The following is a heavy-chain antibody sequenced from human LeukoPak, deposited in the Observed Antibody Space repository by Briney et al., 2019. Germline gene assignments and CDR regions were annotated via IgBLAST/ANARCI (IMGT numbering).Heavy chain of an antibody. Sequence: GGSLRLSCVASGFTFSSYAMSWVRQAPGKGLEWVSAISGSGGSTYYADSVKGRFTISRDNSKNTLYLQMNSLRAEDTAVYYCAKDSSSGWFRGYYYGMDVWGQGTTVTVSS. V-gene: IGHV3-23*01. D-gene: IGHD6-19*01. J-gene: IGHJ6*02. CDR1: GFTFSSYA. CDR2: ISGSGGST. CDR3: AKDSSSGWFRGYYYGMDV.